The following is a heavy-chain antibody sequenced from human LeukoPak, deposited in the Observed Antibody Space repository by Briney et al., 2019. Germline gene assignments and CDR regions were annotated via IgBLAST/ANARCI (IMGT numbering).Heavy chain of an antibody. V-gene: IGHV3-21*01. D-gene: IGHD3-10*01. CDR2: ITTTSTYI. CDR3: ARVITMVRGVMVYYYYMDV. CDR1: GFTFSNYN. J-gene: IGHJ6*03. Sequence: GGSLRLSCAASGFTFSNYNMNWVRQAPGKGLEWVSSITTTSTYIYYADSVKGRFTISRDNAKNSLYLRINSLRAEDTAVYYCARVITMVRGVMVYYYYMDVWGKGTTVTVSS.